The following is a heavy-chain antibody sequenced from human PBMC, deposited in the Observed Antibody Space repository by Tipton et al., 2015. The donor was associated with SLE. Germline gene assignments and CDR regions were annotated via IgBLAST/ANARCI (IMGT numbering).Heavy chain of an antibody. CDR1: GGSFSGYY. CDR2: INHGGST. D-gene: IGHD3-3*01. CDR3: ASSSYYDFWSGYYKDFDY. J-gene: IGHJ4*02. Sequence: TLSLTCTVYGGSFSGYYWSWIRQPPGKGLEWIGEINHGGSTNYNPSLKSRVTISVDTSKNQFSLKLSSVTAADTAIYYCASSSYYDFWSGYYKDFDYWGQGTLVTVSS. V-gene: IGHV4-34*01.